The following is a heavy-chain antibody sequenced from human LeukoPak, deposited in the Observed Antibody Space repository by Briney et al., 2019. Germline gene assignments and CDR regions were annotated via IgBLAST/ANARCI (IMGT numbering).Heavy chain of an antibody. CDR2: ISSSSTYI. V-gene: IGHV3-21*01. CDR3: ARGNYGGANFDY. CDR1: GFTFSSYN. Sequence: NPGGSLRLSCAASGFTFSSYNINWVRQAPGKGLEWVSSISSSSTYIYYADSLKGRFTISRDNAKNSVYLQMNSLRAEDTAVYYCARGNYGGANFDYWGQGTLVTVSS. J-gene: IGHJ4*02. D-gene: IGHD4-23*01.